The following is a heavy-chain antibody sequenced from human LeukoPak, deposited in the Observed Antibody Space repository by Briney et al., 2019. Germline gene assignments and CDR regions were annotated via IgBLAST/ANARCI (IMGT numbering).Heavy chain of an antibody. J-gene: IGHJ6*02. CDR2: INAGNGNT. V-gene: IGHV1-3*01. Sequence: ASVTVSCKASGYTFTSYAMHWVRQAPGQRLEWMGWINAGNGNTKYSQKFQGRVTITRDTSASTAYMELSSLRSEDTAVYYCARDPRGYGMDVWGQGTTVTVSS. CDR3: ARDPRGYGMDV. CDR1: GYTFTSYA.